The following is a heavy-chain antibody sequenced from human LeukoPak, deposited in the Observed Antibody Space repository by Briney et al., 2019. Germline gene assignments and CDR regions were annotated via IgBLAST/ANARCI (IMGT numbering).Heavy chain of an antibody. V-gene: IGHV1-18*01. CDR3: ARDSNSWAAGGAFDI. Sequence: ASVKVSCTASGYTFTSYGISWVRQAPGQGLEWMGWISAYNGNTNYAQKLQGRVTMTTDTSTSTAYMELRSLRSDDTAVYYCARDSNSWAAGGAFDIWGQGTMVTVSS. CDR2: ISAYNGNT. D-gene: IGHD6-13*01. CDR1: GYTFTSYG. J-gene: IGHJ3*02.